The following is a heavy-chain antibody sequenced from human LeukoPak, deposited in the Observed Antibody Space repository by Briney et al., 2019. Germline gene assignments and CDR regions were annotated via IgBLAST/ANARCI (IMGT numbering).Heavy chain of an antibody. V-gene: IGHV1-46*01. Sequence: ASVKVSCKASGYTFTSYYMHWVRQAPGQGLEWMGIINPSGGSTSYAQKFQGRVTMTRDTSISTAYMELSRLRSDDTAVYYCAGLSENWFDPWGQGTLVTVSS. CDR1: GYTFTSYY. CDR2: INPSGGST. CDR3: AGLSENWFDP. J-gene: IGHJ5*02. D-gene: IGHD3-16*02.